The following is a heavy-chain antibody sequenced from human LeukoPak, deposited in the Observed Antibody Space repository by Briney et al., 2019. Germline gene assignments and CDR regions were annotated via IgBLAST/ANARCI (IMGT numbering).Heavy chain of an antibody. CDR2: ISSSSSYI. CDR1: GFTFSSYS. D-gene: IGHD1-26*01. J-gene: IGHJ4*02. V-gene: IGHV3-21*04. CDR3: ANVDQNIVGATIHYYFDY. Sequence: PGGSLRLSCAASGFTFSSYSMNWVRQAPGKGLEWVSSISSSSSYIYYADSVKGRFTISRDNSKNTLYLQMNSLRAEDTAVYYCANVDQNIVGATIHYYFDYWGQGTLVTVSS.